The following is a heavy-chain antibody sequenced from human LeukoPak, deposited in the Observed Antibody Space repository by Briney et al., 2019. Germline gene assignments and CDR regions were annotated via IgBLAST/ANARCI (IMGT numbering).Heavy chain of an antibody. D-gene: IGHD6-13*01. CDR1: GYTFTGYY. J-gene: IGHJ6*03. CDR3: ARGMHAKPYSTSSYYYSYYMDV. CDR2: INPKSGGT. V-gene: IGHV1-2*06. Sequence: ASVKVSCKASGYTFTGYYMHWVRQAPGQGLEWMGRINPKSGGTISAQKFQGRGTMTRDTSISTAYMELSRLRSDDTAVYYCARGMHAKPYSTSSYYYSYYMDVWGKGTTVTISS.